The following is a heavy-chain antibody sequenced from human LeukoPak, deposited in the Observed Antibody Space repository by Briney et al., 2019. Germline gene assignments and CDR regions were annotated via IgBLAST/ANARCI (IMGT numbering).Heavy chain of an antibody. CDR1: GFTFSSYS. V-gene: IGHV3-48*04. D-gene: IGHD2-15*01. Sequence: GSLRLSCAASGFTFSSYSMNWVRQAPGKGLEWVSYISSSSSTIYYADPVKGRFTISRDNAKNSLYLQMNSLRAEDTAVYYCARDLGYCSGGSCSPTGWGQGTLVTVSS. CDR3: ARDLGYCSGGSCSPTG. J-gene: IGHJ4*02. CDR2: ISSSSSTI.